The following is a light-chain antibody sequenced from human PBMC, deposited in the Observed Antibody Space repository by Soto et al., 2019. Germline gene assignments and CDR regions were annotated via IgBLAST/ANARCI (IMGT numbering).Light chain of an antibody. V-gene: IGKV1-27*01. CDR3: QKYNSAPRT. Sequence: DIQMTQSPSSLSASVGDRVTITCRASQGISNYLAWYQQKPGKVPKLLIYAASTLQSGATSRFSGSGSGTDFTLTISSLQPEDVATYYCQKYNSAPRTFGQGTKVEIK. CDR1: QGISNY. J-gene: IGKJ1*01. CDR2: AAS.